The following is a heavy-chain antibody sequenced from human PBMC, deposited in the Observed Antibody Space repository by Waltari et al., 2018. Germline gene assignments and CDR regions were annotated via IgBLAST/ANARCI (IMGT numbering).Heavy chain of an antibody. CDR1: GGSISSYY. CDR2: IYYSGST. V-gene: IGHV4-59*01. CDR3: ARETHVYSGSYYDWFFDY. D-gene: IGHD1-26*01. Sequence: QVQLQESGPGLVKPSETLSLTCTVSGGSISSYYWSWIRQPPGKGLEWIGYIYYSGSTNYNPSLKSRVTISVDTSKNQFSLKLSSVTAADTAVYYCARETHVYSGSYYDWFFDYWGQGTLVTVSS. J-gene: IGHJ4*02.